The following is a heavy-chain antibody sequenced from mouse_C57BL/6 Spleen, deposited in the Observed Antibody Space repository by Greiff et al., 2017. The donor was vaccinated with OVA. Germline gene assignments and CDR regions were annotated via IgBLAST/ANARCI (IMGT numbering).Heavy chain of an antibody. J-gene: IGHJ4*01. V-gene: IGHV5-17*01. CDR3: ARPGDGCCYAMDY. CDR2: ISSGSSTI. CDR1: GFTFSDYG. D-gene: IGHD2-3*01. Sequence: EVKLVESGGGLVKPGGSLKLSCAASGFTFSDYGMHWVRQAPEKGLEWVAYISSGSSTIYYADKVKGRFTISRDNAKNTLFLQMTSLRSEDTAMYYCARPGDGCCYAMDYWGQGTSVTVSS.